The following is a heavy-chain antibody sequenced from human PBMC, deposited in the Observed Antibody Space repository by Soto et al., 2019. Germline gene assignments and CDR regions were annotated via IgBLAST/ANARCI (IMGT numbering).Heavy chain of an antibody. CDR3: ARGGAYDFPYLRYYYYGMDV. V-gene: IGHV1-8*01. D-gene: IGHD3-3*01. Sequence: QVQLVQSGAEVKKPGASVKVSCKASGYTFTSYDINWVRQATGQGLEWMGWMNPNSGNTAYAQKFQGRVTMTRNTSISTAYMELSSLRSEDTAVYYCARGGAYDFPYLRYYYYGMDVWGQGTTVTVSS. J-gene: IGHJ6*02. CDR1: GYTFTSYD. CDR2: MNPNSGNT.